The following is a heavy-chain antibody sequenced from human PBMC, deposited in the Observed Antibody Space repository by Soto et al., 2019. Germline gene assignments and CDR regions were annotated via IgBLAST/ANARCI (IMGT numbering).Heavy chain of an antibody. Sequence: GGSLRLSCAASGLTFSSYGMHWVRQAPGKGLEWVAVISYDGSNKYYADSVKGRFTISRDNSKNTLYLQMSSLRAEDTAVYYCAKDHQRIAVAGTFLYYYYGMDVWGQGTTVTVSS. CDR1: GLTFSSYG. CDR3: AKDHQRIAVAGTFLYYYYGMDV. CDR2: ISYDGSNK. V-gene: IGHV3-30*18. J-gene: IGHJ6*02. D-gene: IGHD6-19*01.